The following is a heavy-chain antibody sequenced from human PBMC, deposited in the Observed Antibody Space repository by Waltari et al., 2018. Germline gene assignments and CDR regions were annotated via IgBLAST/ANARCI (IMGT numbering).Heavy chain of an antibody. V-gene: IGHV1-2*06. CDR2: ITPHTGST. J-gene: IGHJ4*02. CDR1: GYTFTRHY. CDR3: ARDLVGSGWSIDY. Sequence: QVQLVQSGAEVKEPGASVKVSCKASGYTFTRHYIHWVRQAPGQGLEWMGRITPHTGSTYYSQKLQGRVTMTRDMAITTAYMEVSSLRSDDTAVYYCARDLVGSGWSIDYWGQGTLVTVSS. D-gene: IGHD6-19*01.